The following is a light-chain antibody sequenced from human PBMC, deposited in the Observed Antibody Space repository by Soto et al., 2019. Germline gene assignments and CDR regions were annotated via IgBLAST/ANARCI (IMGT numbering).Light chain of an antibody. V-gene: IGLV1-47*01. J-gene: IGLJ3*02. CDR3: AVWAASLTGWV. CDR1: SSNIGSHY. Sequence: QSALTQPPSASGTPGQSLTISCAGSSSNIGSHYVYWYQHLPGTAPKLLIFMDGQRPSGVPDRFFGSKSGTSASLAISGLRSEDEAHYYCAVWAASLTGWVFGGGTKVTVL. CDR2: MDG.